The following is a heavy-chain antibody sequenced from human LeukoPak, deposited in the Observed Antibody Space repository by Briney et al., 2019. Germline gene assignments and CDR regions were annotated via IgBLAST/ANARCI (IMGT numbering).Heavy chain of an antibody. CDR2: ICSSSSTI. J-gene: IGHJ6*04. Sequence: GGSLRLSCAASGFTFSSCSMNWVRQAPGKGLEWVSYICSSSSTIYYADSVKRRFTISRDNAKKSLYLQMNSLRAEDTAVYYCASANFWSGYQMMDVWGKGTTVTVSP. V-gene: IGHV3-48*04. D-gene: IGHD3-3*01. CDR1: GFTFSSCS. CDR3: ASANFWSGYQMMDV.